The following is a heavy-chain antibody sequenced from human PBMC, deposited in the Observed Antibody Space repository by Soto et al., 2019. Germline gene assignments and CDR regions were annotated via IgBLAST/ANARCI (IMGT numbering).Heavy chain of an antibody. V-gene: IGHV2-5*02. Sequence: QITLNESGPTVVRPTETLNLTCRFSGFSLTTSGVGVGWIRQSPGKAPEWLALLYWDDDKRYSASLKSRLTITKDTAKNQVVLTVSDLDPTDTATYYCAHRVLRTVFGLVTTTAIYFDFWGQGTPVAVSS. D-gene: IGHD3-3*01. CDR3: AHRVLRTVFGLVTTTAIYFDF. J-gene: IGHJ4*02. CDR2: LYWDDDK. CDR1: GFSLTTSGVG.